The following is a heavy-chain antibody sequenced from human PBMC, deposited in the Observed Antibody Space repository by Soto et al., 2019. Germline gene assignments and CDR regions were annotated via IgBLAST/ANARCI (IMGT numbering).Heavy chain of an antibody. Sequence: PEALPDRYGGYAGTLRRGYWICCRQSPGKELQRIEEFNNRGSPHYNPSLKTRVTISVDTSKSHCSLKLTSITAADTAVYYCARGGGYDYLDYYYGMDVWGQGTTVT. V-gene: IGHV4-34*01. CDR1: AGTLRRGY. CDR2: FNNRGSP. J-gene: IGHJ6*02. CDR3: ARGGGYDYLDYYYGMDV. D-gene: IGHD5-12*01.